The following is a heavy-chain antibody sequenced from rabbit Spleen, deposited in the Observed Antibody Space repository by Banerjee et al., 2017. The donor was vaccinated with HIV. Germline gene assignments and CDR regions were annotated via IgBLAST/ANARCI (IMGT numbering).Heavy chain of an antibody. Sequence: QEQLVESGGGLVQPEGSLTLTCTASGFSFSNDYFMCWVRQAPGKGLEWIARIYTADDNTWYASWAKGRFTITSNTNQNTMTLQMTSLTAADTATYFCARYWHGDAGAGLNLWGPGTLVTVS. D-gene: IGHD6-1*01. CDR2: IYTADDNT. CDR3: ARYWHGDAGAGLNL. J-gene: IGHJ4*01. CDR1: GFSFSNDY. V-gene: IGHV1S47*01.